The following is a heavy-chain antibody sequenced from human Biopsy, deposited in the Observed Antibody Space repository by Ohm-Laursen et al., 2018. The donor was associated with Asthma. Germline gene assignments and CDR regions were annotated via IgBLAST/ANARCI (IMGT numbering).Heavy chain of an antibody. CDR3: ARCQVGYSSGWSLLLKKIYYSGMDV. V-gene: IGHV1-69*13. CDR1: GGTFSNFA. D-gene: IGHD6-19*01. CDR2: IMTVFGTT. J-gene: IGHJ6*02. Sequence: SVKASCKAHGGTFSNFAISWVRQAPGQGLEWLGGIMTVFGTTTYAQKFQGRVTITADESTSTAYMEVTSLRSEDTAIYYCARCQVGYSSGWSLLLKKIYYSGMDVWGQGTAVTVSS.